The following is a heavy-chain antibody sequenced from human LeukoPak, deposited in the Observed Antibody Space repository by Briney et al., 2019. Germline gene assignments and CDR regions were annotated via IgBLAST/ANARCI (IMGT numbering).Heavy chain of an antibody. V-gene: IGHV3-30*02. CDR3: AKDMYYYDSSGYTPTDY. Sequence: GGSLRLSCAVSGFTFSTYGMHWVRQAPGKGLEWVAFIRYDGSNEYADSVKGRFTISRDNSKNTLYLQMNSLRAEDTAVYYCAKDMYYYDSSGYTPTDYWGQGTLVTVSS. CDR2: IRYDGSNE. D-gene: IGHD3-22*01. CDR1: GFTFSTYG. J-gene: IGHJ4*02.